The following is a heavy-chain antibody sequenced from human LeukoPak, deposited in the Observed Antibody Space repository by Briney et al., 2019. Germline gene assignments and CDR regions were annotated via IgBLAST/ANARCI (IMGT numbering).Heavy chain of an antibody. CDR1: GGSISSSSYY. V-gene: IGHV4-39*01. CDR2: IYYSGTT. D-gene: IGHD2-15*01. CDR3: ARGSDCSGGSCYSDIAY. J-gene: IGHJ4*02. Sequence: SETLSLTCTVSGGSISSSSYYWGWIRQPPGKGLEWIGSIYYSGTTYYNPSLKSRVTISVDTSKKQFSLKLSSVTAADTAVYYCARGSDCSGGSCYSDIAYWGQGTLVTVSS.